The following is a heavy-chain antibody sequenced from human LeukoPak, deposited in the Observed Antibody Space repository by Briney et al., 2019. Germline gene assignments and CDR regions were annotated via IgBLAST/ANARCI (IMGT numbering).Heavy chain of an antibody. CDR2: IDPXXSYT. CDR1: GXXXTXXX. D-gene: IGHD6-19*01. CDR3: ARHRNDIAVAPFDY. Sequence: GESLKISCKGXGXXXTXXXXXXVXXXXXXXXXXMXRIDPXXSYTNYXPSFQGHVTISADKSISTAYLQWSSLKASDTAMYYCARHRNDIAVAPFDYWGQGTLVTVSS. J-gene: IGHJ4*02. V-gene: IGHV5-10-1*01.